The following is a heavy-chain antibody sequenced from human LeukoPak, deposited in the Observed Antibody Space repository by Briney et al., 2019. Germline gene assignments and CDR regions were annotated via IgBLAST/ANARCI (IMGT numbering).Heavy chain of an antibody. CDR3: ARTFYDTLDSDAFDF. J-gene: IGHJ3*01. V-gene: IGHV1-2*02. D-gene: IGHD2/OR15-2a*01. Sequence: ASVKVSCKASGYTFTGYYMHWVRQAPGQGLEWMGWINPDSGGTNNAQKFQGRVTMTRDTSISTAYMELSRLRSDDTAVYFCARTFYDTLDSDAFDFWGQGTMVIVSS. CDR1: GYTFTGYY. CDR2: INPDSGGT.